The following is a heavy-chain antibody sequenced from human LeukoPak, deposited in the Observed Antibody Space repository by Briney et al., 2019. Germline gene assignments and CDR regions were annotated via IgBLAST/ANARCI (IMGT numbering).Heavy chain of an antibody. CDR1: GFTFSDYY. CDR3: VRDADIATRPGYFHYMDV. D-gene: IGHD6-6*01. V-gene: IGHV3-11*04. CDR2: ITSSGSII. Sequence: GGSLRLSCAASGFTFSDYYMSWIRQAPGEGLEWVSYITSSGSIIYYADSVQGRLTVSRDNAKNSLHLQMDSLRVEDTAVYYCVRDADIATRPGYFHYMDVWGKGITVTVSS. J-gene: IGHJ6*03.